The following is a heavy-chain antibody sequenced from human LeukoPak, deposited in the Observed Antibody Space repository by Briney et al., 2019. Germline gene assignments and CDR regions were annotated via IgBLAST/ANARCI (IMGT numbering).Heavy chain of an antibody. Sequence: GSSVKVSCEASGGTFSSYAISWVRQAPGQGLEWMGGIIPIFGTANYAQKFQGRVTITTDESTSTAYMELSSLRSEDTAVYYCARGFISSGYDIPYYYYYMDVWGKGTTVTVSS. V-gene: IGHV1-69*05. J-gene: IGHJ6*03. CDR1: GGTFSSYA. CDR3: ARGFISSGYDIPYYYYYMDV. D-gene: IGHD5-12*01. CDR2: IIPIFGTA.